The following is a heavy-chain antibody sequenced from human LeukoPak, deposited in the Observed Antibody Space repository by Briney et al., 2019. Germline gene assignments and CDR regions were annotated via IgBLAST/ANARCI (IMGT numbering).Heavy chain of an antibody. Sequence: PSETLSLTCAVSGGSISSGGYSWSWIRQPPGKGLEWIGYIYHSGSTYYNPSLKSRVTISVDRSKTQFSLKLSSVTAADTAVYYCVVGARDAFDIWGQGTMVTVSS. D-gene: IGHD1-26*01. CDR1: GGSISSGGYS. J-gene: IGHJ3*02. V-gene: IGHV4-30-2*01. CDR2: IYHSGST. CDR3: VVGARDAFDI.